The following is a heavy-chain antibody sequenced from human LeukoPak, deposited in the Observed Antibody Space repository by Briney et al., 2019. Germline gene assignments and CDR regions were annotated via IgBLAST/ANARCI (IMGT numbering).Heavy chain of an antibody. CDR1: GGSFSGYC. Sequence: SETLSLTCAVYGGSFSGYCWSWIRQPPGKGLEWIGEINHSGSTNYNPSLKSRVTISVDTSKNQFSLKLSSVTAADTAVYYCARALLHTYYYDSSGYYYPYYFDYWGQGTLVTVSS. D-gene: IGHD3-22*01. J-gene: IGHJ4*02. CDR3: ARALLHTYYYDSSGYYYPYYFDY. CDR2: INHSGST. V-gene: IGHV4-34*01.